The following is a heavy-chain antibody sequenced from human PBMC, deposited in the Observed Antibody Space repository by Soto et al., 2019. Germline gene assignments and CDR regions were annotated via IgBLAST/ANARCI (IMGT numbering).Heavy chain of an antibody. CDR2: IYPGDSDT. D-gene: IGHD3-16*01. V-gene: IGHV5-51*01. J-gene: IGHJ4*02. Sequence: GESLKISCQGSGYSFTNYWIGWVRQMPGKGLEWMGIIYPGDSDTRYSPSFQGQVTIAADKSINTAYLQWGRPETSDTAVSYCARRGGGQVDYWGQGTLVTVSS. CDR1: GYSFTNYW. CDR3: ARRGGGQVDY.